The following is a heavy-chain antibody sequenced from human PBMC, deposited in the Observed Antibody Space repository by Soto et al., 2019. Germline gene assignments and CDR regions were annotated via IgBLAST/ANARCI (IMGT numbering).Heavy chain of an antibody. CDR2: FYQGGST. J-gene: IGHJ5*02. V-gene: IGHV4-34*01. Sequence: HVQLRQWGAGLLKSSDTLSLTCAVYGESLNYYYWSWIRQAPGKGLEWIGEFYQGGSTHYNPSVKSRVTISVDLSSQQFSLKLTSVTAADTATYYCARGMWPDRFANWGQGTLVTVSS. CDR3: ARGMWPDRFAN. CDR1: GESLNYYY. D-gene: IGHD2-21*01.